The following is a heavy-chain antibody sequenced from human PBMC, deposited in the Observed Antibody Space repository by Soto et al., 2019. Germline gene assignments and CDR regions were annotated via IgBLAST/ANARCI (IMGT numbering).Heavy chain of an antibody. D-gene: IGHD6-19*01. CDR3: ARRSSGWSPFDY. V-gene: IGHV4-39*01. CDR1: GGSISSSSYY. Sequence: QLQLQESGPGLVKPSETLSLTCTVSGGSISSSSYYWGWIRQPPGQGLEWIGSIYYSGSTYYNASPKSRVTISVDTSKNQFSLKLSSVTAADTAVYYCARRSSGWSPFDYWGQGTLVTVSS. J-gene: IGHJ4*02. CDR2: IYYSGST.